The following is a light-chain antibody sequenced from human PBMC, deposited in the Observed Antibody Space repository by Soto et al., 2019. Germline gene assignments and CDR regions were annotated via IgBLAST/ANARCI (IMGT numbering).Light chain of an antibody. Sequence: QSVLTQPPSASGTPGQRVTISCSARNANIGNNFVCWYQQLPGTAPKLIIYSNDQRPSRVPYRFSGSKSGTSASLAISGPRSEDEADYHCVAWDDSLSGLVFGTGTKVTVL. CDR2: SND. J-gene: IGLJ1*01. V-gene: IGLV1-47*02. CDR1: NANIGNNF. CDR3: VAWDDSLSGLV.